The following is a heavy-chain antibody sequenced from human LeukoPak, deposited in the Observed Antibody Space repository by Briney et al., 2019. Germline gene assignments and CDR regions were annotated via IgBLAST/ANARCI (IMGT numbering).Heavy chain of an antibody. Sequence: GGSLRLSCAASGFTFSSDWMSWVRQAPGKGLEWVANIKQDGSEKYYVDSVKGRFPNSRDNAKNSLDLQMNSLRAEDTAVYYCARAVHDLWSGYYRYYYGMDVWGQGTTVTVSS. CDR3: ARAVHDLWSGYYRYYYGMDV. J-gene: IGHJ6*02. D-gene: IGHD3-3*01. CDR1: GFTFSSDW. V-gene: IGHV3-7*01. CDR2: IKQDGSEK.